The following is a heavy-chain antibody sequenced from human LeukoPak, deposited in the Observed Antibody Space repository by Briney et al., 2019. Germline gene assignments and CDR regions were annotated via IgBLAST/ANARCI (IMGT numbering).Heavy chain of an antibody. CDR3: ARVPGQP. J-gene: IGHJ5*02. V-gene: IGHV4-39*01. Sequence: PSEALSLTCTVSGGSISSSSYYWGWIRQPPGKGLEWIGSIYYSGSTYYNPSLKSRVTISVDTSKNQFSLKLSSVTAADTAVYYCARVPGQPWGQGTLVTVSS. CDR2: IYYSGST. CDR1: GGSISSSSYY.